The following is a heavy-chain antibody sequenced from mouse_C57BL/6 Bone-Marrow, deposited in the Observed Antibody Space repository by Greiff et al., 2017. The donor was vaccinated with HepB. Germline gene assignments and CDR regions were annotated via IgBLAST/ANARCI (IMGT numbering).Heavy chain of an antibody. CDR1: GYTFTSYW. CDR2: IHPNSGST. CDR3: ARSTYYYGSSYWYFDV. J-gene: IGHJ1*03. Sequence: QVQLQQSGAELVKPGASVKLSCKASGYTFTSYWIHWVKQRPGQGLEWIGMIHPNSGSTNYNEKFKSKATLTVDKSSSTAYMQLSSLTSEDSAVYYCARSTYYYGSSYWYFDVWGTGTTVTVSS. D-gene: IGHD1-1*01. V-gene: IGHV1-64*01.